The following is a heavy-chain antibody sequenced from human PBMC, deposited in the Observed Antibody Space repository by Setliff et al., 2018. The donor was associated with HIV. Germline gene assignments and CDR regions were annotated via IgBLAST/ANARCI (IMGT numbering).Heavy chain of an antibody. D-gene: IGHD5-12*01. CDR2: VIPGLGTA. CDR3: ARDAGYSGTSWNY. J-gene: IGHJ4*02. Sequence: VASVKVSCKASGGIFSSYKISWVRQAPGQGLEYMGGVIPGLGTAYYAQRFQGRVTITADESTSTVYLDLSSLRSEDTAMYYCARDAGYSGTSWNYWGQGTLVTV. CDR1: GGIFSSYK. V-gene: IGHV1-69*13.